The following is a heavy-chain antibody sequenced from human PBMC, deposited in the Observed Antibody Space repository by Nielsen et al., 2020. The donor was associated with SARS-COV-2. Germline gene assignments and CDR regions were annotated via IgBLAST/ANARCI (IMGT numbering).Heavy chain of an antibody. CDR2: ISGNSDSA. CDR3: ASSAPPGGFNWFDP. J-gene: IGHJ5*02. V-gene: IGHV1-18*04. D-gene: IGHD2-15*01. Sequence: ASVKVSCKASGYTFTKYGISWVRQAPGQGLEWMGWISGNSDSAKYVKKFLGRVIMTTDTSTSTAYLEVRGLRSDDTAVYYCASSAPPGGFNWFDPWGQGTLVTVSS. CDR1: GYTFTKYG.